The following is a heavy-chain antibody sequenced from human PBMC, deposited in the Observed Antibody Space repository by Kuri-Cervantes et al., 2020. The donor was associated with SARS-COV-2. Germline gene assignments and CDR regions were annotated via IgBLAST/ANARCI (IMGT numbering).Heavy chain of an antibody. CDR2: IKQDGSEK. CDR1: GFTFSSYW. CDR3: ASLYYASGSNF. Sequence: GGSLRLSCAASGFTFSSYWMSWVHQAPGKGLEWVANIKQDGSEKYYVDSVKGRFTISREDAKNSVYLQMNSLRAEDTAVYYCASLYYASGSNFWGQGTLVTVSS. D-gene: IGHD3-10*01. J-gene: IGHJ4*02. V-gene: IGHV3-7*01.